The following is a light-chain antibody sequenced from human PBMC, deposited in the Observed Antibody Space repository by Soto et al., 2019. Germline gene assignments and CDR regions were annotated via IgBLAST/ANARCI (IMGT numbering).Light chain of an antibody. CDR3: KKGYSNPPT. CDR2: GAS. CDR1: QSISTY. V-gene: IGKV1-39*01. Sequence: DIQMTQSPSSLSASVGDRVTITCRASQSISTYLNWYHQKPGKAPKLLIYGASSLQSGVLSWLIGCASGRDVTLTLSSLLPKDFATYSCKKGYSNPPTFGQGAK. J-gene: IGKJ1*01.